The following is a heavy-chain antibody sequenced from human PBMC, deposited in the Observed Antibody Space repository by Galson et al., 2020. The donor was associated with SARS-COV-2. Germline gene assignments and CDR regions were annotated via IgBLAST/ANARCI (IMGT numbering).Heavy chain of an antibody. CDR3: ARGGKYTTTWYQVFQY. CDR2: VYHHGGT. D-gene: IGHD6-13*01. CDR1: GGSLSGYH. J-gene: IGHJ1*01. V-gene: IGHV4-34*01. Sequence: SETLSLTCAVYGGSLSGYHWTWIRQSPGKGLECIGEVYHHGGTNYNPSLKSRLTISVDKSKNQFFLNLTSVTAADTAIYYCARGGKYTTTWYQVFQYWGQGTQVVVSS.